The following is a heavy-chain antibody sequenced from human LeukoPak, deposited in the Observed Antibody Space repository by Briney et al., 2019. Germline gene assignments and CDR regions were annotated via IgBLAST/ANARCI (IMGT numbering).Heavy chain of an antibody. Sequence: PGGSLRLSCAASGFTFRNAWMSWVRQAPGKGLEWVVRIKSKTDGGKTDYAAPVKGRFSISRDDSKNTLYLQMNSLKAEDTAVYYCTTDYYGSYDKWGQGTLVTVSS. CDR3: TTDYYGSYDK. V-gene: IGHV3-15*01. CDR1: GFTFRNAW. D-gene: IGHD1-26*01. CDR2: IKSKTDGGKT. J-gene: IGHJ4*02.